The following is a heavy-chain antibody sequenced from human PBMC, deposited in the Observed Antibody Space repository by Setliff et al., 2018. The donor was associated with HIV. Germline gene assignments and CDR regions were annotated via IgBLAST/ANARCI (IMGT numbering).Heavy chain of an antibody. CDR2: ISAYNGNT. V-gene: IGHV1-18*01. Sequence: GASVKVSCKASGYTFTSYGISWVRQAPGQGLEWMGWISAYNGNTNYAQKFQGRVTITADTSIDTAYMELSSLTSEDTAVYYCATDQGRGGGDYYSDYWGQGTLVTVSS. D-gene: IGHD2-21*02. J-gene: IGHJ4*02. CDR3: ATDQGRGGGDYYSDY. CDR1: GYTFTSYG.